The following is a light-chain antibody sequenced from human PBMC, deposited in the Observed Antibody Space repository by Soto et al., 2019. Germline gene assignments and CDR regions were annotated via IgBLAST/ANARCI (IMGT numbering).Light chain of an antibody. CDR1: QSVSSSY. Sequence: EIVLTQSPGTLSWSPGERATLSCRASQSVSSSYLAWYRQKPGQAPRLLIYDASSRATGIPDRFSGSGSGTDFTLTISRLEPEDFAVYYCQQYGSSPRTFGQGTKVEIK. V-gene: IGKV3-20*01. CDR2: DAS. CDR3: QQYGSSPRT. J-gene: IGKJ1*01.